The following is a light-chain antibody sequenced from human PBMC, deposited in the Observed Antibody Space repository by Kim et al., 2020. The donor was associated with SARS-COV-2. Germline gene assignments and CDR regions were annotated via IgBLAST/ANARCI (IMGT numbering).Light chain of an antibody. CDR1: SLGGYY. CDR3: NSRDSSGNHVL. CDR2: GDK. J-gene: IGLJ3*02. V-gene: IGLV3-19*01. Sequence: ALGPTVTITCQGDSLGGYYASWFRQKSGQAPILVIYGDKNRPSGIRDRFSGSGSGNTASLTITGAQAEDEADYYCNSRDSSGNHVLFGGGTQLTVL.